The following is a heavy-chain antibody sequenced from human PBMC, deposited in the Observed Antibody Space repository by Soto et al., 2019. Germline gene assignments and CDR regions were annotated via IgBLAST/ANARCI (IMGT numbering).Heavy chain of an antibody. CDR2: IWYDGSNK. CDR3: VRDDQQQLCWFDP. CDR1: GFTFSSYG. J-gene: IGHJ5*02. D-gene: IGHD6-13*01. Sequence: QVQLVESGGGVVQPGRSLRLSCAASGFTFSSYGMHWVRQAPGKGLEWVAVIWYDGSNKYYADSVKGRFTISRDNSKNTLYLQMNSLIAEGTAVYYCVRDDQQQLCWFDPWGQGILVIVSS. V-gene: IGHV3-33*01.